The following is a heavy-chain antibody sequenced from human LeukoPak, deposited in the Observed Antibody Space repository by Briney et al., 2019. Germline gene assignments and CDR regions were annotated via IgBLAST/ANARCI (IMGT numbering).Heavy chain of an antibody. CDR1: GYTFTGYY. D-gene: IGHD6-13*01. V-gene: IGHV1-2*02. CDR3: ARGGYSSSWYWFDP. Sequence: ASVKLSCKASGYTFTGYYMHWVRQAPGQGLEWMGWINPNSGGTNYAQKFQGRVTMTRDTSISTAYMELSRLRSDDTAVYYCARGGYSSSWYWFDPWGQGTLVTVSS. CDR2: INPNSGGT. J-gene: IGHJ5*02.